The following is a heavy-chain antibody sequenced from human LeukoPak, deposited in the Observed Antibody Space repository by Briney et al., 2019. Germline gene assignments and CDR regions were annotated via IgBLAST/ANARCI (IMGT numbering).Heavy chain of an antibody. CDR1: GFTFSTYA. D-gene: IGHD3-22*01. Sequence: PGGSLRLSCVASGFTFSTYAMSWVRQAPGEGLEWVSSIGASGGNTFNADSVKGRFTISRDNSKNTLYLQMNSLRAEDTAVYYCAKEGYYYDSSGYPTPFDYWGQGTLVTVSS. CDR2: IGASGGNT. CDR3: AKEGYYYDSSGYPTPFDY. V-gene: IGHV3-23*01. J-gene: IGHJ4*02.